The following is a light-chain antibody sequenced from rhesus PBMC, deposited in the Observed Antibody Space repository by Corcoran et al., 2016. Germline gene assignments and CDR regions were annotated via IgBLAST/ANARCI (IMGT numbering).Light chain of an antibody. CDR3: LQYNSGQWT. CDR2: KAS. J-gene: IGKJ1*01. CDR1: QGISSW. Sequence: DIQMTQSPSSLSASVGDKVTITCRASQGISSWLAWYQQKPGKAPKLLIYKASSLQSGVPSRFSGSGSGTGFTLTISSLQPEDFATYYCLQYNSGQWTFGQGTKVEIQ. V-gene: IGKV1-21*01.